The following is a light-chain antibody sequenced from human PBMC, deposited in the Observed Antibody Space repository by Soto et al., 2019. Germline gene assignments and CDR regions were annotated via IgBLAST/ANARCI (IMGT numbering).Light chain of an antibody. CDR3: QHYGSSPPFT. J-gene: IGKJ3*01. CDR1: QSISSSN. V-gene: IGKV3-20*01. Sequence: EVMLTQSPGTLSLSPGERATLSCRASQSISSSNLAWYQQKPGQAPRLLIYAASARVTGIPDRFSGSGSGTDFTLTISRLEPEDFAVYYCQHYGSSPPFTFGPGTKVDIK. CDR2: AAS.